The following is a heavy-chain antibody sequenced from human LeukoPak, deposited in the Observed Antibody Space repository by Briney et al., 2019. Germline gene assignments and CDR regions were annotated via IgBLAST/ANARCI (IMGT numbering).Heavy chain of an antibody. Sequence: GGSLRLSCAASGFTFTSYGMHWVRQAPGKGLEWVAVVSYDGTSIYYADSVKGRFTISRDNSKNTLYLQMNSLRAEDTAVYYCAKGLFDYGGFSDYFDYWGQGTLVTVSS. D-gene: IGHD4-23*01. CDR3: AKGLFDYGGFSDYFDY. CDR1: GFTFTSYG. CDR2: VSYDGTSI. V-gene: IGHV3-30*18. J-gene: IGHJ4*02.